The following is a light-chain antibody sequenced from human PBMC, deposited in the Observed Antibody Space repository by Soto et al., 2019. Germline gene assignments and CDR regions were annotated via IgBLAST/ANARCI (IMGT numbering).Light chain of an antibody. V-gene: IGKV3-15*01. CDR1: QSVSSS. CDR3: QQYNNWWT. CDR2: GAS. Sequence: EIVMTQSPATLSMSPGERATLSCRASQSVSSSLALYQQKPGQAPRLLIYGASTRATGIPDRFSGSGSETEFTLTISSLQAEDFAIYYCQQYNNWWTFGQGTKVEIK. J-gene: IGKJ1*01.